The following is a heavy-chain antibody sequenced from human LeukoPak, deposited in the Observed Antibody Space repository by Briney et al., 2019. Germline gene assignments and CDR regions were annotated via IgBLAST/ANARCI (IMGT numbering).Heavy chain of an antibody. Sequence: GSLRLSCAASGFTFSSYSMSWVRQAPGKGLEWIGEINHSGSTNYNPSLKSRVTISVETSKNQFSLKLNSVTAADTAVYYCARHDTTSGTNYRRRTWFDPWGQGTLVTVSS. V-gene: IGHV4-34*01. J-gene: IGHJ5*02. CDR3: ARHDTTSGTNYRRRTWFDP. D-gene: IGHD3-10*01. CDR1: GFTFSSYS. CDR2: INHSGST.